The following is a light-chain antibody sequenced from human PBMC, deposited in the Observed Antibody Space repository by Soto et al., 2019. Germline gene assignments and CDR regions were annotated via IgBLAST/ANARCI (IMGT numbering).Light chain of an antibody. CDR3: QHYNSYSEA. V-gene: IGKV1-5*01. CDR2: DAS. J-gene: IGKJ1*01. CDR1: QSISSW. Sequence: DIKLTQSPSTLCASVGDRVALTCRASQSISSWLAWYQQKPGKAPKLLIYDASSLESGVPSRFSGSGSGTEFTLTISSLQPDDFATYYCQHYNSYSEAFGQGTKVDIK.